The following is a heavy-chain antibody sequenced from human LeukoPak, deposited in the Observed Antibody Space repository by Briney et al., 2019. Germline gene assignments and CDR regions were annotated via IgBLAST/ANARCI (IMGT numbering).Heavy chain of an antibody. V-gene: IGHV4-39*02. CDR2: IYYSGST. CDR3: ARDKYTSAWYEIDF. J-gene: IGHJ4*02. CDR1: GGSISSSSSY. D-gene: IGHD6-19*01. Sequence: SETLSLTCTVSGGSISSSSSYWGWIRQPPGKGLEWLGSIYYSGSTYYNPSLKSRVTISVDTSKNQFSLKLSSVTAADTAVYYCARDKYTSAWYEIDFWGQGTLVTVSS.